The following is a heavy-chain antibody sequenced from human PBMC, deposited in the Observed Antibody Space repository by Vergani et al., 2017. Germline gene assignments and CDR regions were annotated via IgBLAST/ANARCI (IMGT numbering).Heavy chain of an antibody. Sequence: QVQLVESGGGVVQPGRSLRLSCAASGFTFSNSGMHWVRQAPGKGLEWVAVISYDGSNKYYADSVKGRFTISRDNSKNTLYLQMNSLRVEDTAVYYCARVPVILTGYYIDYWGQGTLVTVSS. CDR3: ARVPVILTGYYIDY. V-gene: IGHV3-30*03. CDR2: ISYDGSNK. J-gene: IGHJ4*02. CDR1: GFTFSNSG. D-gene: IGHD3-9*01.